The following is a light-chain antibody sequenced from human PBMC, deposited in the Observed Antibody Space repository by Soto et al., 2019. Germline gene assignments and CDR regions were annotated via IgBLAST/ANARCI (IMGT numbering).Light chain of an antibody. J-gene: IGKJ5*01. CDR1: QSVTTSY. V-gene: IGKV3-20*01. CDR2: GAS. CDR3: QQYGSSPLIT. Sequence: EILLTQSPGTLSLSPGQKATLSCRASQSVTTSYLAWYQQKPGQAPRLLIYGASRRATGIPDRFSGSGSGTDFTLNISRLDPEDFAVYYCQQYGSSPLITFGQGSRLDIK.